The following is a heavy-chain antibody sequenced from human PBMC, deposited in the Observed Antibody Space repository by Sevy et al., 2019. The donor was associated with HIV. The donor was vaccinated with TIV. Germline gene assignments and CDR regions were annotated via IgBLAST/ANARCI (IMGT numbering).Heavy chain of an antibody. V-gene: IGHV3-48*01. CDR1: GFIFSSYG. J-gene: IGHJ4*02. Sequence: GGSLRLSCAASGFIFSSYGMNWVRQAPGKGLEWISYISSSSSTIYYADSVKGRFTISRDNAKNSLYLQMNSLSAEDSAVYYCARDLSSGWYGVRDYWGQGTLVTVSS. CDR2: ISSSSSTI. CDR3: ARDLSSGWYGVRDY. D-gene: IGHD6-19*01.